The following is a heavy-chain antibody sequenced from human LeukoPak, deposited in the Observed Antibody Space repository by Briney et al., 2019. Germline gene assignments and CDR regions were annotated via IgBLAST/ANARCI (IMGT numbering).Heavy chain of an antibody. D-gene: IGHD3-22*01. CDR1: GGSISSSSYY. CDR2: IYYSGST. Sequence: SGTLSLTCTVSGGSISSSSYYWGWIRQPPGKGLEWIGSIYYSGSTYYNPSLKSRVTISVDTSKNQFSLKLSSVTAADTAVYYCASDLYYYDSKDYWGQGTLVTVSS. CDR3: ASDLYYYDSKDY. V-gene: IGHV4-39*07. J-gene: IGHJ4*02.